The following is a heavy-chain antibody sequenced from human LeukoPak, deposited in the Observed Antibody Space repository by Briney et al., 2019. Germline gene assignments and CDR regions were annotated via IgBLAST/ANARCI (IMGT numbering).Heavy chain of an antibody. CDR1: GFTFSNYA. J-gene: IGHJ6*02. CDR3: AKDSSGWYYYYGMDV. CDR2: IGGSDGST. V-gene: IGHV3-23*01. Sequence: GGSLRLSCAASGFTFSNYAMTWVRQAPGKGLEWVSVIGGSDGSTHYADSVKGWFTISRDNSKNTLNLQMNSLKAEDTAVYYCAKDSSGWYYYYGMDVWGQGTTVTVSS. D-gene: IGHD6-19*01.